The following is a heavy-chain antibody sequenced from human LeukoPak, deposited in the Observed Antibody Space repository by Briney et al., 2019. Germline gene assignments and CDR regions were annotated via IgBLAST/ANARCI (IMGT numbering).Heavy chain of an antibody. J-gene: IGHJ4*02. CDR1: GFTFSSYA. Sequence: GRSLRLSCAASGFTFSSYAMHWVRQAPGKGLEWVAVISYDGSNKYYADSVKGRFTISRDNSKNTLYLQLNSLRAEDTAVYYCATEVAAGGPQDYWGQGTLVTVST. CDR3: ATEVAAGGPQDY. CDR2: ISYDGSNK. D-gene: IGHD6-13*01. V-gene: IGHV3-30-3*01.